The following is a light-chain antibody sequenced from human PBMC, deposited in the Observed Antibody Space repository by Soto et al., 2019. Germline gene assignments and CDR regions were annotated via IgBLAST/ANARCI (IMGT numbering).Light chain of an antibody. J-gene: IGKJ1*01. CDR2: AAS. V-gene: IGKV1-39*01. Sequence: DSQMTQSPSSLSASVGDRFTITCGASQSISSYLNWYQQKPGKAPKXXIYAASSLQSGVPSRFSGSGSGTDFTLTISSLQPEDFATYYCQQSYSTFWTFGQGTKVDIK. CDR3: QQSYSTFWT. CDR1: QSISSY.